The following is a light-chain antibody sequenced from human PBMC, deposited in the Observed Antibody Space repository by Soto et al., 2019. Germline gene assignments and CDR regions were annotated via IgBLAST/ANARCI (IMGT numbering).Light chain of an antibody. CDR3: QQYNNWPPYT. CDR2: GAS. V-gene: IGKV3-15*01. J-gene: IGKJ2*01. Sequence: EIVMTQSPGTLSVSPGERATLSCRASQSVSSSLAWYQQRPGQDPRLLIYGASTRATGVPARFSGSGSGTEFTLTLTSLQSEDFAVYYCQQYNNWPPYTFGQGTKLQIK. CDR1: QSVSSS.